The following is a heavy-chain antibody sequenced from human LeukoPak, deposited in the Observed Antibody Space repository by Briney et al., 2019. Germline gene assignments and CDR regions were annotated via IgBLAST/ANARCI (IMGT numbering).Heavy chain of an antibody. CDR2: IYPGDSDT. CDR3: ARLRYYDSSGYSPDAFDI. CDR1: GYSFTSYW. D-gene: IGHD3-22*01. Sequence: GESLKISFKGSGYSFTSYWIGWVRQMPGKGLGGMGIIYPGDSDTRYSPSFQGQVAISADKSISTAYLQWSSLKASDTAMYYCARLRYYDSSGYSPDAFDIWGQGTMVTVSS. V-gene: IGHV5-51*01. J-gene: IGHJ3*02.